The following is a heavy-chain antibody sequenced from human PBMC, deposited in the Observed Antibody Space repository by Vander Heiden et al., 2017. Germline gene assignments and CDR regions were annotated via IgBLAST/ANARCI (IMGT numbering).Heavy chain of an antibody. CDR1: GGSFSGYY. J-gene: IGHJ5*02. D-gene: IGHD6-19*01. Sequence: QVQLQQWGAGLLKPSETMSLTCAVYGGSFSGYYWRWLPQPPGKGLEWIGEINHSGSTNYNPSLKSRVTISVDTSKNQFSLKLSSVTAADTAVYYCARGGLGVLGPKDNWFDPWVQGSLVTLSS. CDR2: INHSGST. CDR3: ARGGLGVLGPKDNWFDP. V-gene: IGHV4-34*01.